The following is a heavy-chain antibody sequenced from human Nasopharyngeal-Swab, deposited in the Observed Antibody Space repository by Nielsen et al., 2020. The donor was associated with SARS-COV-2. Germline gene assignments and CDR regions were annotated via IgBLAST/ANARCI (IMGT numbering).Heavy chain of an antibody. J-gene: IGHJ3*02. V-gene: IGHV3-23*01. CDR1: GFIFGNSA. CDR3: ARESPDAFDI. CDR2: ITGSGGIT. Sequence: GGSLRLSCAASGFIFGNSAMSWVRQAPGKGLEWVSGITGSGGITYYADSVKGRFTIPRDNSKNTFYLQINSLRAEDMAVYHCARESPDAFDIWGQGTMVTVSS.